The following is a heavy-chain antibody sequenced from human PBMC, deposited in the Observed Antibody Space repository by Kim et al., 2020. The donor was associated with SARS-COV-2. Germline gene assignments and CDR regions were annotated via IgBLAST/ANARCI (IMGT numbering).Heavy chain of an antibody. Sequence: ASVKVSCQASGYAFADFYMHWVRQAPGQGLEWMGRINLDSGDTHFAQKFQGRVTLTRDTSISTAYMDLRGLRSDDTAVYYCARVPQPVGYLDYWGQGTLVTVSA. CDR1: GYAFADFY. J-gene: IGHJ4*02. D-gene: IGHD3-3*01. CDR2: INLDSGDT. V-gene: IGHV1-2*06. CDR3: ARVPQPVGYLDY.